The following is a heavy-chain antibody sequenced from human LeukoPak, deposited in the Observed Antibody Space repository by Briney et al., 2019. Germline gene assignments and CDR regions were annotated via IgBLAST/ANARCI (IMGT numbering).Heavy chain of an antibody. D-gene: IGHD1-26*01. CDR1: GFTFSDYW. Sequence: PGGSLRLSCAASGFTFSDYWMSWVRQAPGKRLEWVAKMNHDGSEKYYVDSVKGRFTISRDNAKNSLYLQMNSLRAEDTAVYYCARESQVGATDYWGQGTLVTVSS. J-gene: IGHJ4*02. CDR3: ARESQVGATDY. CDR2: MNHDGSEK. V-gene: IGHV3-7*01.